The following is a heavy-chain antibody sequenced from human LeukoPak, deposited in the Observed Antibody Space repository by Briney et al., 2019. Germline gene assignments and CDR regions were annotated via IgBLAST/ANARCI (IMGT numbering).Heavy chain of an antibody. CDR3: ARVYGDTQMATIEYYFDY. CDR2: MNPNSGNT. V-gene: IGHV1-8*01. D-gene: IGHD5-24*01. CDR1: GYTFTSYD. J-gene: IGHJ4*02. Sequence: ASVKVSCKASGYTFTSYDINWARQATGQGLEWMGWMNPNSGNTGYAQKFQGRVTMTRNTSISTAYMELSSLRSEDTAVYYCARVYGDTQMATIEYYFDYWGQGTLVTVSS.